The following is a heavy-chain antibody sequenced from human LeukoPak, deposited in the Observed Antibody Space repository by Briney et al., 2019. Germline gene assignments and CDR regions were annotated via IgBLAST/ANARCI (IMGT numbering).Heavy chain of an antibody. V-gene: IGHV3-21*01. CDR1: GFTFSSYS. CDR2: ISSSSSYI. J-gene: IGHJ4*02. CDR3: TKEWSNAGTTISPPDY. D-gene: IGHD1-7*01. Sequence: PGGSLRLSCAASGFTFSSYSMNWVRQAPGKGLEWVSSISSSSSYIYYADSVKGRFTISRDNAKNSLYLQMNSLRAEDTAVYYCTKEWSNAGTTISPPDYWGQGTLVTVSS.